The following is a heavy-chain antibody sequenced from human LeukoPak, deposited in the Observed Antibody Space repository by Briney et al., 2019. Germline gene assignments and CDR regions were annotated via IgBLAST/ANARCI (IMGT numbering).Heavy chain of an antibody. CDR1: GYSFTSYW. Sequence: GESLKISCRGSGYSFTSYWIGWVRQMPGKGLVWRGIIYPGDSDTRYSPSFQGQVTISADKSISTAYLQWSSLKASDTAMYYCARGSSHDSSGYQGWFDPWGQGTLVTVSS. V-gene: IGHV5-51*01. J-gene: IGHJ5*02. CDR2: IYPGDSDT. CDR3: ARGSSHDSSGYQGWFDP. D-gene: IGHD3-22*01.